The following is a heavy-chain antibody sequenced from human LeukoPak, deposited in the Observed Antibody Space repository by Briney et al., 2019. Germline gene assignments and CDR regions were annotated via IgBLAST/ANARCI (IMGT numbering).Heavy chain of an antibody. V-gene: IGHV4-34*01. D-gene: IGHD5-12*01. CDR1: GWSFSGYY. Sequence: SETLTLTCAAYGWSFSGYYWSWIRQPPGKGLEWIGEINRSGSTNYNPSLKSRVTISVDTSKKQFSLKLSSVTAADTAVYYCARGGGASDYASFDYWGQGTLVTVSS. J-gene: IGHJ4*02. CDR2: INRSGST. CDR3: ARGGGASDYASFDY.